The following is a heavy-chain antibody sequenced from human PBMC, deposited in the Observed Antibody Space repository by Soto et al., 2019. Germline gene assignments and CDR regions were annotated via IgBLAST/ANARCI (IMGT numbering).Heavy chain of an antibody. CDR2: ISGSAGNA. D-gene: IGHD1-26*01. J-gene: IGHJ6*02. CDR1: GFTFSSYA. V-gene: IGHV3-23*01. CDR3: AKDGASGSYPPYYYFGMDV. Sequence: EVQLLESGGGLVQPGGSLRLSCAASGFTFSSYAMSWVRQAPGKGLEWVSTISGSAGNAYYADSVKGRFSISRDNSKNTRRLQMNSLRADDTAVYYCAKDGASGSYPPYYYFGMDVWGQGTTVTVAS.